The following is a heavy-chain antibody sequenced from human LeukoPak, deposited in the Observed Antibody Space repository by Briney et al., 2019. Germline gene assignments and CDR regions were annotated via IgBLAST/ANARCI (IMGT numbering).Heavy chain of an antibody. J-gene: IGHJ4*02. CDR2: ISGSGGST. CDR1: GFTFSSSA. Sequence: GGSLRLSCVASGFTFSSSAMSWVRQAPGKGLEWVSAISGSGGSTYYADSVKGRFTISRDNSKNTLYLQMNSLRAEDTAVYYCAKGGTYYYDSSGYAYLDYWGQGTLVTISS. CDR3: AKGGTYYYDSSGYAYLDY. D-gene: IGHD3-22*01. V-gene: IGHV3-23*01.